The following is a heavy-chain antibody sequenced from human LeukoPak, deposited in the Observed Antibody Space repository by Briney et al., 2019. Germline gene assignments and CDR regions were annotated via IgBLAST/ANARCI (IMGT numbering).Heavy chain of an antibody. Sequence: TSVTVSCKTSGYSFTANYIRWVRQAPGQGLEWMGWIHGDNGATSYAQSFQGRLSLTRDTSMTTAYMYLRSLTSDDSAVYYCARDQRQQNYYETIGYMDYWGQGTLVTVTS. D-gene: IGHD3-22*01. CDR3: ARDQRQQNYYETIGYMDY. CDR1: GYSFTANY. J-gene: IGHJ4*02. V-gene: IGHV1-2*02. CDR2: IHGDNGAT.